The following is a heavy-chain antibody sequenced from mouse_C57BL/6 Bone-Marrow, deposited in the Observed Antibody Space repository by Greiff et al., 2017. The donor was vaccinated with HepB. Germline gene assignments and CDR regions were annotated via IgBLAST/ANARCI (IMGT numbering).Heavy chain of an antibody. Sequence: EVKLVESEGGLVQPGSSMKLSCTASGFTFSDYYMAWVRQVPEKGLEWVANINYDGSSTYYLDSLKSRFIISRDNAKNILYLQMSSLKSEDTATYYCARDSDSNFFDYWGQGTTLTVSS. J-gene: IGHJ2*01. D-gene: IGHD2-5*01. CDR1: GFTFSDYY. V-gene: IGHV5-16*01. CDR3: ARDSDSNFFDY. CDR2: INYDGSST.